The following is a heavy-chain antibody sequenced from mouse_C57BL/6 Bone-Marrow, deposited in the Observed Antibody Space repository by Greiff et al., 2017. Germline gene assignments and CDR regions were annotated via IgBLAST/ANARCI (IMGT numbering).Heavy chain of an antibody. CDR2: IDPHSGGT. Sequence: QVQLQQPGAELVKPGASVKLSCKASGYTFTSYWMHWVKQRPGRGLEWIGRIDPHSGGTKYNEKFKSKATLTVDKPSSTAYMQLSSLTSEDSAVYYCAREAHWYFDFWGTGTTVTVSS. V-gene: IGHV1-72*01. D-gene: IGHD3-2*02. CDR3: AREAHWYFDF. CDR1: GYTFTSYW. J-gene: IGHJ1*03.